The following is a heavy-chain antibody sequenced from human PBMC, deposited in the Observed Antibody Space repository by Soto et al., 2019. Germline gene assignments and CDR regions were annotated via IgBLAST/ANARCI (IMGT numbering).Heavy chain of an antibody. CDR2: IHGGGNSA. V-gene: IGHV3-23*01. D-gene: IGHD4-17*01. J-gene: IGHJ4*02. CDR3: AKNRGRVTTAWPLDY. CDR1: GFTFSGYG. Sequence: EVQLLESGGDMVQPGRSLRLSCAAAGFTFSGYGMNWVRQAPGKGLEWVSVIHGGGNSAYYSDSVKGRFTISRDNAKYTLYLKMSRLRGEDTCVYYWAKNRGRVTTAWPLDYWGQGTRVTGS.